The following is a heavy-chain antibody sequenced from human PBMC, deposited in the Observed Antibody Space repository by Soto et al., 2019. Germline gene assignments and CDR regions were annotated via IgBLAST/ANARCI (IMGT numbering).Heavy chain of an antibody. V-gene: IGHV1-8*01. D-gene: IGHD6-19*01. Sequence: QVQLVQSGAEVKKPGASVKVSCKASGYTFTSYDINWVRQATGQGLEWMGWMNPNSGNTGYAQKFQGKVNMTRNTSISTAYMELSSLRSEDTAVYYCARVKADSSGNDYWGQGTLVTVSS. J-gene: IGHJ4*02. CDR1: GYTFTSYD. CDR3: ARVKADSSGNDY. CDR2: MNPNSGNT.